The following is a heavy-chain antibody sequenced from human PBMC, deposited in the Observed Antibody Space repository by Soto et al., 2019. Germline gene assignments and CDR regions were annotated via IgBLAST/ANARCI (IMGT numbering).Heavy chain of an antibody. J-gene: IGHJ4*02. CDR2: ISAYNGNT. CDR3: VRDLLQGIVRGVGYFDY. D-gene: IGHD3-10*01. CDR1: GYTFTSYG. V-gene: IGHV1-18*01. Sequence: QVQLVQSGAEVKKPGTSVKVSCKASGYTFTSYGISWVRQAPGQGLEWMGWISAYNGNTNYAQKLQGRVTMTTDTSTSTAYMELRSLRSDDTAVYYCVRDLLQGIVRGVGYFDYWGQGTLVTVSS.